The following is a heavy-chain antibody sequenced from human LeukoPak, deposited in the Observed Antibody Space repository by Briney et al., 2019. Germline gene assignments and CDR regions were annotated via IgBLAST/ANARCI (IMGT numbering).Heavy chain of an antibody. V-gene: IGHV3-20*04. CDR3: ARGSPRSGSYYYYYYYLDV. D-gene: IGHD1-26*01. Sequence: PGGSLRLSCVASGCTFGDYGMSWVRQAPGKGLELVSGVNWNDGRTGYADSVKGRFTISRDNAKKSLYLQMNSLRVEDTALYYCARGSPRSGSYYYYYYYLDVWGKGTTVTVSS. CDR1: GCTFGDYG. J-gene: IGHJ6*03. CDR2: VNWNDGRT.